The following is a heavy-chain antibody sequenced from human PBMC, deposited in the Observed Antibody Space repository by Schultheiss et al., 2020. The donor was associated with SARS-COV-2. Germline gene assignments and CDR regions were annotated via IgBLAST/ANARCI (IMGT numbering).Heavy chain of an antibody. J-gene: IGHJ4*02. V-gene: IGHV4-34*01. CDR2: INHSGST. CDR1: GWSFSGYY. Sequence: ESLKISCAVYGWSFSGYYWSWIRQPPGKGLEWIGEINHSGSTNYNPSLKSRVTISVDTSKNQFSLKLSSVTAADTAVYYCARGRITIFGVVIIRGAIDYWGQGTLVTVSS. CDR3: ARGRITIFGVVIIRGAIDY. D-gene: IGHD3-3*01.